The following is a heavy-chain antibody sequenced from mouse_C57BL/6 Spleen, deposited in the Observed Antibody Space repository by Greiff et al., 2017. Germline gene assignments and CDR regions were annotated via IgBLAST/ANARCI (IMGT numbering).Heavy chain of an antibody. V-gene: IGHV1-15*01. D-gene: IGHD4-1*01. CDR1: GYTFTDYE. Sequence: VQLQQSGAELVRPGASVTLSCKASGYTFTDYEMHWVKQTPVHGLEWIGAIDPETGGTAYNQKFKGKAILTADKSSSTAYMELRSLTSEDSAVYYCTRGANWDPYWYFDVWGTGTTVTVSS. J-gene: IGHJ1*03. CDR3: TRGANWDPYWYFDV. CDR2: IDPETGGT.